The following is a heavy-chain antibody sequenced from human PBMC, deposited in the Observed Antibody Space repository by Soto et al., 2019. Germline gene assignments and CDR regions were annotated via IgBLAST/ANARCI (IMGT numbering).Heavy chain of an antibody. D-gene: IGHD5-12*01. CDR3: AKDMAWLRQRGHFDY. J-gene: IGHJ4*02. Sequence: QVQLVQSGGGVVQPGRSLRLSCAASGFTFSSYGMHWVRQAPGKGLEWVAVISYDGSNKYYADSVKGRFTISRDNSKNTLYLQMNSLRAEDTAVYYCAKDMAWLRQRGHFDYWGQGTLVTVSS. V-gene: IGHV3-30*18. CDR1: GFTFSSYG. CDR2: ISYDGSNK.